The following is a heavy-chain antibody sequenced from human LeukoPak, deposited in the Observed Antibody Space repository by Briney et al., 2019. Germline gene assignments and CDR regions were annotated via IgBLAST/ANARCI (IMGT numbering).Heavy chain of an antibody. CDR3: ARGVVSILWWESDWFDP. D-gene: IGHD2-21*01. CDR1: AGSISSYY. V-gene: IGHV4-59*01. Sequence: PSETLSLTCTVSAGSISSYYWSWIRQPPGKGLEWIGYIYYSGSTNYNPSLKSRVTISVDTSKNQFSLKLSSVTAADTAVYYCARGVVSILWWESDWFDPWGQGTLVTVSS. CDR2: IYYSGST. J-gene: IGHJ5*02.